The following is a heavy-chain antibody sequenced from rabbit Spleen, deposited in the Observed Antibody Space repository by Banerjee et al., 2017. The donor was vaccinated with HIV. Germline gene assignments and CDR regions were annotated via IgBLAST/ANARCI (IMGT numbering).Heavy chain of an antibody. Sequence: QEQLEESGGDLVQPGASLTLTCTASGFSFSSGYDSCWVRQAPGKGLEWIACIDGDSIGSTYYASWAKGRFTISKTSSTTVTLQMTSLTAADTATYFCARGVSFGGYVYVPYFDLWGPGTLVTVS. CDR2: IDGDSIGST. V-gene: IGHV1S45*01. D-gene: IGHD6-1*01. CDR1: GFSFSSGYD. CDR3: ARGVSFGGYVYVPYFDL. J-gene: IGHJ4*01.